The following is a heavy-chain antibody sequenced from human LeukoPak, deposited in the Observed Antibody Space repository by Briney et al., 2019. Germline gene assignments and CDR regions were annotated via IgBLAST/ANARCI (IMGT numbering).Heavy chain of an antibody. V-gene: IGHV4-59*01. J-gene: IGHJ4*02. CDR3: ARASQSYYYGSGSYYRYYFDY. D-gene: IGHD3-10*01. CDR1: GGSISSYY. Sequence: PSETLSLTCTVSGGSISSYYWSWIRQPPGKGLEWIGYIYYSGSTNYNPSLKSRVTISVDTSKNQFSLKLSSVTAADTAVYYCARASQSYYYGSGSYYRYYFDYWGQGTLVTVSS. CDR2: IYYSGST.